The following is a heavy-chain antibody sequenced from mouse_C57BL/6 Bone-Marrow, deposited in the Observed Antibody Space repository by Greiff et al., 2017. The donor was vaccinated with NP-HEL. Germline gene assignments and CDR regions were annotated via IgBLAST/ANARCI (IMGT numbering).Heavy chain of an antibody. V-gene: IGHV1-4*01. Sequence: QVQLQQSGAELARPGASVKMSCKASGYTFTSYTMHWVKQRPGQGLEWIGYINPSSGYTKYNQKFKDKATLTADKSSSTAYMQLSSLTSEDSAVDHCARNPSYDHYFDYWGQGTTLTVSS. CDR2: INPSSGYT. CDR3: ARNPSYDHYFDY. CDR1: GYTFTSYT. J-gene: IGHJ2*01. D-gene: IGHD2-12*01.